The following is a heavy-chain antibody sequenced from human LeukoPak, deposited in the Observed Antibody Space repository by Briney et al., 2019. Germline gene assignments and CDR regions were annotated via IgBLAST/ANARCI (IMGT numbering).Heavy chain of an antibody. CDR2: IYHSGST. Sequence: SETLSLTCAVSGGSISSSNWWSWVRQPPGKGLEWIGEIYHSGSTNYNPSLKSRVTISVDTSKNQFSLKLSSVTAADTAVYYCARTSGSYFYYYGMDVWGQGTTVTVSS. V-gene: IGHV4-4*02. CDR3: ARTSGSYFYYYGMDV. CDR1: GGSISSSNW. J-gene: IGHJ6*02. D-gene: IGHD1-26*01.